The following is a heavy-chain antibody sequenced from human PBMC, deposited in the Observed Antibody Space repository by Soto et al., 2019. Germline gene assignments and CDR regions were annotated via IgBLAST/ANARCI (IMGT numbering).Heavy chain of an antibody. V-gene: IGHV3-30*18. J-gene: IGHJ4*02. CDR2: TSYDGNNK. CDR3: AKGGGSARDFDY. CDR1: GFTFGNYG. D-gene: IGHD1-26*01. Sequence: QVQLVDSGGDVVQPGGSLRLSCTGSGFTFGNYGMHWVRQAPGKGLEWVASTSYDGNNKYYADSLKGRFTISRDNSKKMVYLQMTSLGPEVTAVYYCAKGGGSARDFDYWGQGALVTVSS.